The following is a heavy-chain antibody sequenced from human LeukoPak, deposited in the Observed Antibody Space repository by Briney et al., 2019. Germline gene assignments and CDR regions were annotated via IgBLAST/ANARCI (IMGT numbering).Heavy chain of an antibody. D-gene: IGHD2-8*01. V-gene: IGHV4-59*01. CDR1: GGSISSYY. CDR2: IYYTGST. Sequence: SETLSLTCTVSGGSISSYYWNWIRQSPGKGLEWIGYIYYTGSTNYNPSPRSRVTISVDTSKNQFSLKLSSVNAADTAVYYCARKTNDWFDPWGQGTLVTVSS. CDR3: ARKTNDWFDP. J-gene: IGHJ5*02.